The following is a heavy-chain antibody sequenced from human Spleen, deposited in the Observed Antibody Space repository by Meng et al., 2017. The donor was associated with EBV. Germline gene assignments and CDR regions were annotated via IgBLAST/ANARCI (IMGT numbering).Heavy chain of an antibody. CDR1: GGTFRTYA. Sequence: QLQLVQSGADVKKPXSSVKVSCQASGGTFRTYAISWVRQAPGQGLEWMGGIIPLFDTAKYAPKFQGRLTITADESTNTAHMELSSLRSEDTAVYYCARGFVVVPASFYLNYWGQGTLVTVSS. CDR2: IIPLFDTA. D-gene: IGHD2-2*01. V-gene: IGHV1-69*01. CDR3: ARGFVVVPASFYLNY. J-gene: IGHJ4*02.